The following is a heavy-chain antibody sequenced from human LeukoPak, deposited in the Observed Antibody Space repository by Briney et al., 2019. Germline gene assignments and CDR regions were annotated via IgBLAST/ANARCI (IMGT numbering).Heavy chain of an antibody. CDR3: AKSVGYCSSTSCYKDDY. J-gene: IGHJ4*02. V-gene: IGHV3-23*01. D-gene: IGHD2-2*02. Sequence: GGSLRLSCAASGFTFSSYAMSWVRQAPGKGLEWVSAISGSGGSTYYADSVKGRFTISRDHSKNTLHLQMNSLRAEDTAVYYCAKSVGYCSSTSCYKDDYWGQGTLVTVSS. CDR1: GFTFSSYA. CDR2: ISGSGGST.